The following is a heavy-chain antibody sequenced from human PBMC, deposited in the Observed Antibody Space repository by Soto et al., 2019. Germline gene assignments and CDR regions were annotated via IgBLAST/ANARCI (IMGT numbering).Heavy chain of an antibody. CDR3: ARGFGGGLDYYYYYMDV. D-gene: IGHD3-16*01. J-gene: IGHJ6*03. V-gene: IGHV4-34*01. CDR1: GGSFSGYY. CDR2: INHSGST. Sequence: SETLSLTCAVYGGSFSGYYWSWIRQPPGKGLEWIGEINHSGSTNYNPSLKSRVTISVDTSKNQFPLKLSSVTAADTAVYYCARGFGGGLDYYYYYMDVWGKGTTVTVSS.